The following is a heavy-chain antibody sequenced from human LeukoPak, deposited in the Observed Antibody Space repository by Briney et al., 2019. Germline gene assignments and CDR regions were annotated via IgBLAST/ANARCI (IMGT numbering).Heavy chain of an antibody. J-gene: IGHJ5*02. CDR2: INTAGDT. CDR1: GSTFSSYD. CDR3: AKDKPYGDYGVWSPS. Sequence: GGSLRLSCAASGSTFSSYDMHWVRHAAGKGLEWVAAINTAGDTYYPGSVRGRFTISRDNAKNSLYLQMNSLRAEDTALYYCAKDKPYGDYGVWSPSWGQGTLVTVSS. V-gene: IGHV3-13*01. D-gene: IGHD4-17*01.